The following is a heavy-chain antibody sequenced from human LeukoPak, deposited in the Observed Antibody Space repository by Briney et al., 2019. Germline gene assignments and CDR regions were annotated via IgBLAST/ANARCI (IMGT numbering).Heavy chain of an antibody. D-gene: IGHD1-26*01. V-gene: IGHV4-38-2*02. CDR1: GYYISSGYY. Sequence: PSETLSLTCTVSGYYISSGYYWGWIRQPPGKGLEWIGSIYHSGSTYYNPSLKSRVTISVDTSKNQFSLKLSSVTAADTAVYYCARVGALYNWFDPWGQGTLVTVSS. CDR3: ARVGALYNWFDP. CDR2: IYHSGST. J-gene: IGHJ5*02.